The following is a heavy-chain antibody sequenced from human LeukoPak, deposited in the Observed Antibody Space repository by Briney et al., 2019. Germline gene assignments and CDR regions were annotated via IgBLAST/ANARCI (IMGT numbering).Heavy chain of an antibody. CDR1: GYTFNGYY. J-gene: IGHJ4*02. D-gene: IGHD4-11*01. V-gene: IGHV1-2*02. Sequence: ASVKVSCKASGYTFNGYYLHWVRQAPGQGLEWMGWINPNSGGTNYAQKFQGRVTMTRDTSISTAYMELSRLRSDDTAVYYCARWMTSVITPDYWGQGTLVTVSS. CDR3: ARWMTSVITPDY. CDR2: INPNSGGT.